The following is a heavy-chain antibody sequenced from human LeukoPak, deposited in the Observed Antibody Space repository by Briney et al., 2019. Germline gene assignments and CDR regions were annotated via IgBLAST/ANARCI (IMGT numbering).Heavy chain of an antibody. V-gene: IGHV3-7*01. CDR3: AELGITMIGGV. CDR2: IKQDESEI. J-gene: IGHJ6*04. CDR1: GFTLSNYW. Sequence: GGSLRLSCAASGFTLSNYWMTWVRQAPGKGLEWVANIKQDESEINYLDSVKGRFTISRDNAKNSLYLQMNSLRAEDTAVYYCAELGITMIGGVWGKGTTVTISS. D-gene: IGHD3-10*02.